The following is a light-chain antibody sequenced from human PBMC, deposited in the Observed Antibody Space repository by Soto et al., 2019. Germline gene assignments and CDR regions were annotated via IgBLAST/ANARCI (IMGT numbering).Light chain of an antibody. CDR2: WAS. CDR1: QSVLYSSNNKNY. V-gene: IGKV4-1*01. Sequence: DIVMTQSPDSLAVSLGERATINCKSSQSVLYSSNNKNYLAWYQQRPGQPPKLLIYWASTRESGVPDRFSGSGSGTDFTLTITSLQAEDVAVYYCHQYESTPPTFGQGTKLEIK. J-gene: IGKJ2*01. CDR3: HQYESTPPT.